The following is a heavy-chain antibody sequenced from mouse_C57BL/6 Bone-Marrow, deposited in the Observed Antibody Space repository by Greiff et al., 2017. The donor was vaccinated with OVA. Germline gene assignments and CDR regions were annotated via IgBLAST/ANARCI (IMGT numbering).Heavy chain of an antibody. V-gene: IGHV14-4*01. CDR1: GFNIKDDY. J-gene: IGHJ2*01. CDR3: TTGLNGGTTRDDY. CDR2: IDPENGDT. Sequence: EVQGVQSGAELVRPGASVKLSCTASGFNIKDDYMHWVKQRPEQGLEWIGWIDPENGDTESASKFQGKATITADTSSNTAYLQLRSLTSEDAAVYDCTTGLNGGTTRDDYWGQGTTVTVSS. D-gene: IGHD3-3*01.